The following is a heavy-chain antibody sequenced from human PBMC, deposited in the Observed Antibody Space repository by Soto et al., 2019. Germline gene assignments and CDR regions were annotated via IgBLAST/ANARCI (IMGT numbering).Heavy chain of an antibody. Sequence: LSLTCTVSGGSISSSSYYWGWIRQPPGKGLEWIGSIYYSGSTYYNPSLKSRVTISVDTSKNQFSLKLSSVTAADTAVYYCARPRGYSYGLDYMDVWGKGTTVTVSS. V-gene: IGHV4-39*01. J-gene: IGHJ6*03. D-gene: IGHD5-18*01. CDR2: IYYSGST. CDR3: ARPRGYSYGLDYMDV. CDR1: GGSISSSSYY.